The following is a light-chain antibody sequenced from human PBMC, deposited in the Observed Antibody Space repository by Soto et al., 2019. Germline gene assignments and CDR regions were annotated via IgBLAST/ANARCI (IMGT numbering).Light chain of an antibody. CDR1: QNIYSY. J-gene: IGKJ2*03. CDR2: GAS. V-gene: IGKV1-39*01. CDR3: QQTSSTPYS. Sequence: DIQMTQSPSSLSASVGDRVTITCRASQNIYSYLNWYQQQPGKAPKLLIYGASRLQSGVTSRFSGSGSGADCTLTISSLQPEDFATYSCQQTSSTPYSFGQGTKVEIK.